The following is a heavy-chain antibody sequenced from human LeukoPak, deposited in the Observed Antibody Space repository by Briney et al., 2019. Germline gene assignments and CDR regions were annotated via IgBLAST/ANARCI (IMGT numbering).Heavy chain of an antibody. CDR1: GFVFSSRG. D-gene: IGHD3-22*01. J-gene: IGHJ3*02. CDR3: AKDGYYYDSSGYYPYAFDI. CDR2: ISGSGGST. Sequence: PGGSLRLSCVTSGFVFSSRGMVWARQAPGNGLEWVSAISGSGGSTYYADSVKGRFTISRDNSKNTLYLQMNSLRAEDTAVYYCAKDGYYYDSSGYYPYAFDIWGQGTMVTVSS. V-gene: IGHV3-23*01.